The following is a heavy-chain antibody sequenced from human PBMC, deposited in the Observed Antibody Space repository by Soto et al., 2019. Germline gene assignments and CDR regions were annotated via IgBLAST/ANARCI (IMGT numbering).Heavy chain of an antibody. J-gene: IGHJ6*02. D-gene: IGHD2-15*01. V-gene: IGHV1-3*01. CDR3: ATSEGDCGGGSCYNYFYYYSMDV. CDR1: GDTRTDFS. CDR2: LSVGNGDT. Sequence: GASVKVSCKASGDTRTDFSMHWVRQAPGQRPEWMGWLSVGNGDTKYSQKFQGRVTITRDTSARTAYMELSNLRSEDTAVYYCATSEGDCGGGSCYNYFYYYSMDVWGQGTTVTVSS.